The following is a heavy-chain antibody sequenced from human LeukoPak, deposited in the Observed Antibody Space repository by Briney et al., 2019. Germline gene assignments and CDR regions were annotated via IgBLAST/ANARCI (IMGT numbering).Heavy chain of an antibody. V-gene: IGHV3-13*01. D-gene: IGHD2-2*01. CDR3: AREDQLVDVFDI. CDR2: IGTAGDT. J-gene: IGHJ3*02. CDR1: GFTFSSYD. Sequence: GGSLRLSCAASGFTFSSYDMHWVRQATGKGLEWVSAIGTAGDTYYPGSVKGRFTISRENAKNSLYLQMNSLRAGDTAVYYCAREDQLVDVFDIWGQGTMVTVSS.